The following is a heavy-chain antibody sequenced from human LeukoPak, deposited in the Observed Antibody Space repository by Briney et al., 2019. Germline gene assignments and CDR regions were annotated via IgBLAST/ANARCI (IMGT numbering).Heavy chain of an antibody. CDR1: GFTFSSYE. V-gene: IGHV3-48*03. CDR2: ISSGATTI. J-gene: IGHJ4*02. D-gene: IGHD5-18*01. CDR3: ARRWYSYGSYYFDY. Sequence: GGSLRLSCAASGFTFSSYEMNWVRQAPGKGLEWVPSISSGATTIYYVDSVKGRFTISRDNAKNSLYLQMNSLRAEDTAVYYCARRWYSYGSYYFDYWGQGTLVTVSS.